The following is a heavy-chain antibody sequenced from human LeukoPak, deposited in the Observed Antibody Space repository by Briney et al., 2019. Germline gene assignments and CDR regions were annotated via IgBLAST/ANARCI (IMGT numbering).Heavy chain of an antibody. D-gene: IGHD3-10*01. CDR2: INHSGST. J-gene: IGHJ5*02. V-gene: IGHV4-34*01. CDR1: GGSFSGYY. Sequence: NPSETLSLTCAVYGGSFSGYYWSWIRQPPGKGLEWIGEINHSGSTNYNPSLKSRVTISVDTSKNQFSLKLSSVTAADTAVYYCARGRGFRGRGVILVAWGQGTLVTVSS. CDR3: ARGRGFRGRGVILVA.